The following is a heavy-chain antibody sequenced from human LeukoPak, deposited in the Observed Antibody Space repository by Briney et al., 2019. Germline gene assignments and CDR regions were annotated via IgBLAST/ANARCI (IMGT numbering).Heavy chain of an antibody. V-gene: IGHV4-34*01. D-gene: IGHD1-26*01. Sequence: SETLSLTCTVSGGSISSYYWSWIRQPPGKGLEWIGEINHSGSTNYNPSLKSRVTISVDTSKNQFSLKLSSVTAADTAVYYCARSREEWELRGELDYWGQGTLVTVSS. CDR2: INHSGST. CDR1: GGSISSYY. CDR3: ARSREEWELRGELDY. J-gene: IGHJ4*02.